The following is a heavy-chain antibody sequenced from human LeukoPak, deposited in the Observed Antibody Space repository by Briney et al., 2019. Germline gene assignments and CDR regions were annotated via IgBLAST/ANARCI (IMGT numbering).Heavy chain of an antibody. Sequence: GGSLRLSCAASGFTFSSYAMSWVRQGPGKGLEWVSAISGSGGSTYYADSVKGRSTISRDNSKNTLYLQMNSLRAEDTAVYYCAKGLSRSYYLYDYWGQGTLLTVSS. J-gene: IGHJ4*02. D-gene: IGHD1-26*01. V-gene: IGHV3-23*01. CDR3: AKGLSRSYYLYDY. CDR1: GFTFSSYA. CDR2: ISGSGGST.